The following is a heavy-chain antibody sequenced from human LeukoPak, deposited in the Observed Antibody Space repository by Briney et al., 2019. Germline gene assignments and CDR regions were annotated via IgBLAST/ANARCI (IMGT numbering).Heavy chain of an antibody. V-gene: IGHV3-11*01. CDR1: GFTFSDYY. CDR3: ARCSSSWYFPDP. D-gene: IGHD6-13*01. CDR2: ISYDGTTI. J-gene: IGHJ5*02. Sequence: PGGSLRLSCAASGFTFSDYYMSWIRQAPGKGLEWVSYISYDGTTINYADSVKGRFTVSRDNAKNSLSLQMNSLRAEDTAVYYCARCSSSWYFPDPWGQGTLVTVSS.